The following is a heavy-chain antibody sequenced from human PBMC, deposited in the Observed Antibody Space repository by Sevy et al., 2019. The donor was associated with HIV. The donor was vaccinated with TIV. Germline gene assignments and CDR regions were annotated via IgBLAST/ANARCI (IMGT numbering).Heavy chain of an antibody. V-gene: IGHV3-9*01. J-gene: IGHJ4*02. D-gene: IGHD6-19*01. CDR1: GFTFEDSA. CDR3: AKDTSRVVAGTGYFDY. Sequence: GGSLRLSCAASGFTFEDSAMHWVRQAPGKGVEWVSGISWNSATRGYAHSVKGRFTISRDNAKNSLYLQMNSLRTEDTALYYCAKDTSRVVAGTGYFDYWGQGTLVTVSS. CDR2: ISWNSATR.